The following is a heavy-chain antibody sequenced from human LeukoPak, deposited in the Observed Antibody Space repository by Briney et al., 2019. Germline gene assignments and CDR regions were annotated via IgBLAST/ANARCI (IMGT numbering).Heavy chain of an antibody. J-gene: IGHJ4*02. Sequence: PSETLSLTCTVSSGSMSSYYWSWIRQPPGKGLAWIGYIYKSGGTNYNPSVRSRVSISLDTSKNQFSLKLSSVTAADTAVYFCARRYSSGWSPTSDYWGQGILVTVST. CDR3: ARRYSSGWSPTSDY. CDR1: SGSMSSYY. CDR2: IYKSGGT. D-gene: IGHD6-19*01. V-gene: IGHV4-59*01.